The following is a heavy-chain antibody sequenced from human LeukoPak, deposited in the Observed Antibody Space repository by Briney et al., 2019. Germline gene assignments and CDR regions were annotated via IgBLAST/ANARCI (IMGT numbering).Heavy chain of an antibody. CDR2: ISSSGSYI. D-gene: IGHD3-22*01. V-gene: IGHV3-21*01. Sequence: GGTLRLSCAASGFTFSSYSMNWVRQAPGKGLEWVSSISSSGSYIYYADSVKGRFTISRDNAKNSLYLQMNSLRAEDTAVYYCARDFFAMIVAVKALNAFDIWGQGTMVTVSS. CDR3: ARDFFAMIVAVKALNAFDI. CDR1: GFTFSSYS. J-gene: IGHJ3*02.